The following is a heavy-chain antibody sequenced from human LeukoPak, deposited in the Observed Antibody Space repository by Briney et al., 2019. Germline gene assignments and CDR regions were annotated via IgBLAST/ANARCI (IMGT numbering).Heavy chain of an antibody. CDR3: AREKYGGSAPLGY. D-gene: IGHD3-10*01. CDR2: INPNSGGT. V-gene: IGHV1-2*02. J-gene: IGHJ4*02. CDR1: GYTFTGYY. Sequence: VGSVKVSCKASGYTFTGYYMHWVRQAPGQGLEWMGWINPNSGGTNYAQKFQGRVTMTRDTSISTAYMELSRLRSDDTAVYYCAREKYGGSAPLGYWGQGTLLTVSS.